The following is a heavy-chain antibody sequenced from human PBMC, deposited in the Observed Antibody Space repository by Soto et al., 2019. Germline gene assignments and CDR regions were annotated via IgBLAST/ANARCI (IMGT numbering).Heavy chain of an antibody. CDR2: IIPILGIA. D-gene: IGHD6-19*01. J-gene: IGHJ6*02. Sequence: QVQLVQSGAEVKKPGSSVKVSCKASGGTFSSYTISWVRQAPGQGLEWMGRIIPILGIANYAQKFQGRVTITADXXTXTXXMELSSLRSEDTAVYYCARDGIAVVTQYYYYGMDVWGQGTTVTVSS. V-gene: IGHV1-69*08. CDR1: GGTFSSYT. CDR3: ARDGIAVVTQYYYYGMDV.